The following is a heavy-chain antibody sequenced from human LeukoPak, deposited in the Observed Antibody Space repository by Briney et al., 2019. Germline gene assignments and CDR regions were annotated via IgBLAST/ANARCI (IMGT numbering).Heavy chain of an antibody. CDR1: GFTFSNAW. D-gene: IGHD3-10*01. CDR3: TSAGSGSGSYYKRRYYFDY. J-gene: IGHJ4*02. CDR2: IKSKTDGGTT. Sequence: GGSLRLSCAASGFTFSNAWMSWVRQAPGKGLEWVGRIKSKTDGGTTDYAAPVKGRFTISRDDSKNTLYLQMNSLKTEDTAVYYCTSAGSGSGSYYKRRYYFDYWGQETLVTVSS. V-gene: IGHV3-15*01.